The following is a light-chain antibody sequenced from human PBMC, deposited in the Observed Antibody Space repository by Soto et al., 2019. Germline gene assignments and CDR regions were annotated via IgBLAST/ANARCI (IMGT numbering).Light chain of an antibody. J-gene: IGLJ1*01. CDR1: SSDVGFFNY. V-gene: IGLV2-8*01. CDR2: EVN. Sequence: QSVLTQPPSVSESPGQSVTISCTGTSSDVGFFNYVSWYQHHPGKVPKFLIYEVNKRPSGVPDRFSGSKSGNTASLTVSGLQPEDEAEYFCSSFVDGTSYVFGTGTKVTVL. CDR3: SSFVDGTSYV.